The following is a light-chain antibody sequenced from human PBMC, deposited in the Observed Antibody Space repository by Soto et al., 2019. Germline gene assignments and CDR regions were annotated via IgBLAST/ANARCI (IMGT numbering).Light chain of an antibody. CDR2: GAS. V-gene: IGKV3-15*01. Sequence: EIVMTQSPATLSVSPGERATLPCRASQSVGTNLAWYQQKPGQAPRLLIYGASTRATGIPDRFSGSGSGTEFTLTISSLQSEDFAVYHCQQYKTWSSITFGQGTRLEIK. CDR1: QSVGTN. CDR3: QQYKTWSSIT. J-gene: IGKJ5*01.